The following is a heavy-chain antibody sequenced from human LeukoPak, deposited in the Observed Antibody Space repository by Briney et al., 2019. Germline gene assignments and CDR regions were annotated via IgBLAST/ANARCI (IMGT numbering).Heavy chain of an antibody. CDR1: GFTFSTYS. Sequence: GGSLRLSCAASGFTFSTYSMHWVRQAPGKGMKWVSTTSGNGADTYYADSVKGRSTISRDFSKNTIFLHVDNLRPEDTARYYCAKSGDIEGALYNQFFDFWGQGSLVTVSS. CDR3: AKSGDIEGALYNQFFDF. D-gene: IGHD2-2*02. V-gene: IGHV3-23*01. J-gene: IGHJ4*02. CDR2: TSGNGADT.